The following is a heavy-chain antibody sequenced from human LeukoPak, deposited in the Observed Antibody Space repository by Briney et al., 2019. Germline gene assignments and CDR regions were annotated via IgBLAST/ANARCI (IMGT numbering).Heavy chain of an antibody. V-gene: IGHV4-4*07. CDR1: GGSISSYY. CDR2: IYTSGST. D-gene: IGHD3-22*01. Sequence: SETLSLTCTVSGGSISSYYWSWIRQPAGKGLEWIGRIYTSGSTNYNPSLKSRVTMSVDTSKNQFSLKLSSVTAADTAVYYCASHYYDSSGYYSIDAFDIWGQGTMATVSS. CDR3: ASHYYDSSGYYSIDAFDI. J-gene: IGHJ3*02.